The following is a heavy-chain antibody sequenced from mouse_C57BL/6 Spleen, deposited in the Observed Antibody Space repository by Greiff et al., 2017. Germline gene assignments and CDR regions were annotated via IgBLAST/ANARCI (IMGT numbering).Heavy chain of an antibody. CDR2: INPGTGGT. CDR1: GYSFTGYY. V-gene: IGHV1-42*01. J-gene: IGHJ2*01. CDR3: ARVRDSSGYYFGY. D-gene: IGHD3-2*02. Sequence: VQLQQSGPELVKPGASVKISCKASGYSFTGYYMNWVKQSPEKSLEWIGEINPGTGGTTYNQKFKAKATLTVDKSSSTAYMQLKSLTSEDSAVYYCARVRDSSGYYFGYWGQGTTLTVSS.